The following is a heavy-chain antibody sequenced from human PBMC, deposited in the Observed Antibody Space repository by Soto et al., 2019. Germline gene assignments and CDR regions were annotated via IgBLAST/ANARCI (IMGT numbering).Heavy chain of an antibody. CDR2: ISYSGST. CDR3: ARVGHVVVVAATDARYYFDY. D-gene: IGHD2-15*01. J-gene: IGHJ4*02. CDR1: GGSISSGGYY. V-gene: IGHV4-31*03. Sequence: PSETLSLTCTVSGGSISSGGYYWSWIRQHPGTGLEWIGYISYSGSTYYNPSLKSRVTISVDTSKNQFSLILNSVTAADTAVYYCARVGHVVVVAATDARYYFDYWGQGTLVTVSS.